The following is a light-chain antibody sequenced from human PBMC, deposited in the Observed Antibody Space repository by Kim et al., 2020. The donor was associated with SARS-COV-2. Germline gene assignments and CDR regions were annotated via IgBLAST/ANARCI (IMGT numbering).Light chain of an antibody. CDR1: RSNIGNNY. J-gene: IGLJ2*01. CDR3: GTWDSSLSVVV. V-gene: IGLV1-51*01. Sequence: GQKVPISCPGSRSNIGNNYVSWYQQLPGTAPKLLIYDNNKRPSGIPDRFSGSESGTSATLGITGLQTGDEADYYCGTWDSSLSVVVFGGGTQLTVL. CDR2: DNN.